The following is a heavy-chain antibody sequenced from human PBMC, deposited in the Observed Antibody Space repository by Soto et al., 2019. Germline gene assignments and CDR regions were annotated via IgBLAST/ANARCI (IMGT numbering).Heavy chain of an antibody. CDR2: INAGNGNT. V-gene: IGHV1-3*01. J-gene: IGHJ6*01. CDR1: GYSFTRYV. Sequence: ASVKVSCKASGYSFTRYVIYWVRQAPGQRLEWMGWINAGNGNTKYSQKFQGRVTITSDTSASTAYMELSSLRSEDTAVYFCARGVENIVVVLDVFGYYGMDVWGQGTTVTVPQ. D-gene: IGHD2-2*01. CDR3: ARGVENIVVVLDVFGYYGMDV.